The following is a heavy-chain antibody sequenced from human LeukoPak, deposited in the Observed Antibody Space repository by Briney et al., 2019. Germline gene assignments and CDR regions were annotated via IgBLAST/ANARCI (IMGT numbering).Heavy chain of an antibody. Sequence: SETLSLTCAVYGGSFSGYYWSWIRQPPGKGLEWIGEINHSGSTNYNPSLKSRVTISVDTSKNQFSLKLSSVTAADTAVYYCAIGVKDSSNKGGPWFDPWGQGTLVTVSS. D-gene: IGHD2-15*01. CDR2: INHSGST. J-gene: IGHJ5*02. CDR1: GGSFSGYY. CDR3: AIGVKDSSNKGGPWFDP. V-gene: IGHV4-34*01.